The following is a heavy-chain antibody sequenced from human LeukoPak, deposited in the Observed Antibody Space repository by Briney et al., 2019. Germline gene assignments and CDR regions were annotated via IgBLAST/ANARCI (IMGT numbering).Heavy chain of an antibody. CDR3: AEVSPTGRAFDC. CDR1: GFTVSINY. D-gene: IGHD1-1*01. CDR2: IYTTGKT. J-gene: IGHJ4*02. Sequence: GGSLRLSCAASGFTVSINYMSWVRQAPGEGLEWVSVIYTTGKTYYADSVKGRFSISRDNSKNTVYLQMNSLRAEDTAVYYCAEVSPTGRAFDCWGQGTLVTVSS. V-gene: IGHV3-53*01.